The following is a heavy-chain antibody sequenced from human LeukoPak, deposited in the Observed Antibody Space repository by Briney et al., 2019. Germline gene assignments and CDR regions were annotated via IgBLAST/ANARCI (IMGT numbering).Heavy chain of an antibody. V-gene: IGHV3-48*04. CDR3: ARDSDQLYYFDY. CDR1: GFTFNNYG. CDR2: ISSSGTTI. J-gene: IGHJ4*02. Sequence: PGGSLRLSCATSGFTFNNYGMNWVRQAPGKGLEWVSYISSSGTTIYYADSVKGRFTISRDNAKNSLYLQMNSLRAEDTALYYCARDSDQLYYFDYWGQGTLVTVSS. D-gene: IGHD2-2*01.